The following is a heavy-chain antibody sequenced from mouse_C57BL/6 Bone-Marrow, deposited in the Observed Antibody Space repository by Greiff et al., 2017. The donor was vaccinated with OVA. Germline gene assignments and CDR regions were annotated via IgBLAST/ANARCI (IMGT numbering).Heavy chain of an antibody. V-gene: IGHV5-4*01. CDR1: GFTFRSYA. Sequence: EVQLQESGGGLVKPGGSLKLSCAASGFTFRSYAMSWVRQTPEKRLEWVATISDGGSYTYYPDNVKGRFTISRDNAKNNLYLQMSHLKSEDTAMYYCAREGAGSFDYWGQGTTLTVSS. CDR3: AREGAGSFDY. CDR2: ISDGGSYT. J-gene: IGHJ2*01. D-gene: IGHD4-1*01.